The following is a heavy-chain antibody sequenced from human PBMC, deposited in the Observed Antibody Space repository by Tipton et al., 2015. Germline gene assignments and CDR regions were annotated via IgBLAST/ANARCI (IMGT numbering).Heavy chain of an antibody. CDR1: GDILISSG. D-gene: IGHD3-3*01. CDR3: ARGVPLLEQLWPLPFDS. CDR2: IIPRLGKH. J-gene: IGHJ4*02. Sequence: QLVQSGPEVKKPGSSVKVSCKASGDILISSGLSWVRQVPGQGLEWLGGIIPRLGKHIYAPKVQGRFIITTDETSNTAYMELSALTSEDTALYYCARGVPLLEQLWPLPFDSWGPGTLVTVSS. V-gene: IGHV1-69*19.